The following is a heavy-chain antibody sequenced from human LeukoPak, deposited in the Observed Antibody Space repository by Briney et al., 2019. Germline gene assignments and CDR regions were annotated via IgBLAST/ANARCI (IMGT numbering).Heavy chain of an antibody. V-gene: IGHV1-46*01. Sequence: ASVKISCKASGYTFTSYYMHWVRQAPGQGLEWMGLINPSGTNTNYAQKFRGRVTMTRDTSTSTVYMDLSSLRSEDTAMYFCAREESGGYFDYWGQGTLVTVSS. CDR1: GYTFTSYY. CDR3: AREESGGYFDY. J-gene: IGHJ4*02. D-gene: IGHD2-8*02. CDR2: INPSGTNT.